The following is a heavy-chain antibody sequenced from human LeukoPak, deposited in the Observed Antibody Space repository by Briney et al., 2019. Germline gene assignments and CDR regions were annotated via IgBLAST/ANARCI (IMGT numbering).Heavy chain of an antibody. Sequence: GGSLRLSCAASGFTFSSYEMNWVRQAPGKGLEWVSYISSSGSTIYYADSVKGRFTISRDNAKNSLYLQMNSLRAEGTAVYYCAINYGDYVGGAFDIWGQGTMVTVSS. CDR3: AINYGDYVGGAFDI. D-gene: IGHD4-17*01. CDR1: GFTFSSYE. V-gene: IGHV3-48*03. J-gene: IGHJ3*02. CDR2: ISSSGSTI.